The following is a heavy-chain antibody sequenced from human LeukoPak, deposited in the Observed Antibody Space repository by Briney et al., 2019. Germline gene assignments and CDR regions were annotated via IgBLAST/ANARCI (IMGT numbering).Heavy chain of an antibody. CDR3: ARLSITMVRGADY. Sequence: SETLSLTCAVYGGSFSGYYWSWIRQPPGKGLEWIGEINHSGSTNYNPSLKSRVTISVDTSKNQFSLKLSSVTAADTAVYYCARLSITMVRGADYWGQGTLVTVSS. CDR2: INHSGST. V-gene: IGHV4-34*01. J-gene: IGHJ4*02. D-gene: IGHD3-10*01. CDR1: GGSFSGYY.